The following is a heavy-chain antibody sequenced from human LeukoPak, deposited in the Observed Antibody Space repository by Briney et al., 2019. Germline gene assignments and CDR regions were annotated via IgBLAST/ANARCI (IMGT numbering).Heavy chain of an antibody. CDR3: ARSGSGWFDY. J-gene: IGHJ4*02. Sequence: PGGSLRLSCAGSGFTFSNYEMNWVRQAPGKGLEWVSVIYAGGDTYYADSVKGRFTISRDNSKNTLYLQMNSLRAEDTAVYYCARSGSGWFDYWGQGTLVTVSS. CDR1: GFTFSNYE. V-gene: IGHV3-53*01. D-gene: IGHD6-19*01. CDR2: IYAGGDT.